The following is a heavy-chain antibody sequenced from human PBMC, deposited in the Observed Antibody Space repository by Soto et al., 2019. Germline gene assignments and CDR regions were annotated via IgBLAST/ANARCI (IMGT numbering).Heavy chain of an antibody. CDR2: IYFRGST. V-gene: IGHV4-4*02. D-gene: IGHD6-13*01. CDR3: GRDPCWAYSSTYTGIDY. CDR1: GGSITSSNW. Sequence: SETLSLTCAVSGGSITSSNWWSWVRQPQGKGLEWIGEIYFRGSTNYNPSLENRVTISVDKVKHQFSLNSISVTAADPAVYYWGRDPCWAYSSTYTGIDYWGQRTVVTVSS. J-gene: IGHJ4*02.